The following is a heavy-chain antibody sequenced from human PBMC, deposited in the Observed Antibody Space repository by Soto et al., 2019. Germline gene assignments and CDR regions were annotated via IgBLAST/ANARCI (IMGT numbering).Heavy chain of an antibody. CDR3: ARTVAGMKTSYYYYGMDV. D-gene: IGHD6-19*01. CDR1: GGSFSGYY. CDR2: INHSGST. Sequence: ASETLSLTCAVYGGSFSGYYWSWIRQPPGKGLEWIGEINHSGSTNYNPSLKSRVTTSVDTSKNQFSPKLSSVTAADTAVYYCARTVAGMKTSYYYYGMDVWGQGTTVTVSS. J-gene: IGHJ6*02. V-gene: IGHV4-34*01.